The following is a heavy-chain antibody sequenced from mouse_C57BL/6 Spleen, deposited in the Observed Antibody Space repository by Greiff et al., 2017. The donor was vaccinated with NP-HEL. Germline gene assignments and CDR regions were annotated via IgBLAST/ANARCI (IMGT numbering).Heavy chain of an antibody. D-gene: IGHD2-3*01. Sequence: EVMLVESGGGLVKPGGSLKLSCAASGFTFSSYAMSWVRQTPEKRLEWVATISDGGSYTYYPDNVKGRFTISRDNAKNNLYLQMSHLKSEDTAMYYCARGDGYYVNYFDYWGQGTTLTVSS. CDR1: GFTFSSYA. V-gene: IGHV5-4*03. J-gene: IGHJ2*01. CDR3: ARGDGYYVNYFDY. CDR2: ISDGGSYT.